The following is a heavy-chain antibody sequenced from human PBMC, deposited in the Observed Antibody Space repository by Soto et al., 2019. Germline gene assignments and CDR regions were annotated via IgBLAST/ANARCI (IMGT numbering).Heavy chain of an antibody. Sequence: SETLSLTCTVSGCSISSSSYYWGWIRQPPGKGLEWIASIYYKGSTYYNPSLKSRVTISVDTSKNQFSLKLSSVTAADTAVYYCARHVFSKGAFDIWGQGTMVTVSS. CDR2: IYYKGST. CDR1: GCSISSSSYY. CDR3: ARHVFSKGAFDI. D-gene: IGHD2-2*01. J-gene: IGHJ3*02. V-gene: IGHV4-39*01.